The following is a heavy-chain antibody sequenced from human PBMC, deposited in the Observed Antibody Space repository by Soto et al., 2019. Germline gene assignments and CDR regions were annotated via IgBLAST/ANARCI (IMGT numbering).Heavy chain of an antibody. CDR3: GRVGGLPTIWYYSAY. V-gene: IGHV4-39*01. J-gene: IGHJ4*02. CDR2: VYYSGST. Sequence: PGKGLEWIGSVYYSGSTYYNPSLESRVTISVDKSKNQFSLKLMSLSAADTAVYYFGRVGGLPTIWYYSAYWGKRAFVPVSS. D-gene: IGHD2-21*02.